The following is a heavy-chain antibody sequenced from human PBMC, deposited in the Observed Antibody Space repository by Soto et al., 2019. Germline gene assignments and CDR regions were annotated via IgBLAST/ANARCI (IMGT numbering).Heavy chain of an antibody. CDR3: ASVPYGSSSGCYSWFER. CDR2: ISGAGTRT. J-gene: IGHJ5*02. D-gene: IGHD2-21*02. CDR1: RITFSSDW. V-gene: IGHV3-74*01. Sequence: PDGSLRLSCEASRITFSSDWILSVLLTPGKGLAWVPRISGAGTRTTDAVSVKCGFTISRDNAENTLCLQMLRLRAEDTAVYYCASVPYGSSSGCYSWFERWGEGPRVTVS.